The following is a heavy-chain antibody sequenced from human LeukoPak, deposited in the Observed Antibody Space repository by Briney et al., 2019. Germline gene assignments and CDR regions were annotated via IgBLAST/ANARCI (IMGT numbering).Heavy chain of an antibody. D-gene: IGHD2-8*01. CDR2: IYPGDSDT. Sequence: GVSLKISCKGSGYSFTSYWIGWVRQMPGKGLEWMGIIYPGDSDTRYSPSFQGQVTISADKSISTAYLQWSSLKASDTAMYYCARDGGMIMEMNYFDYWGQGTLVTVSS. V-gene: IGHV5-51*01. J-gene: IGHJ4*02. CDR1: GYSFTSYW. CDR3: ARDGGMIMEMNYFDY.